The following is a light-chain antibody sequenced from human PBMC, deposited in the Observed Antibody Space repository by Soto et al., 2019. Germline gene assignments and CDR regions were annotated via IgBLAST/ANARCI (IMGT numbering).Light chain of an antibody. CDR2: DVS. J-gene: IGLJ2*01. CDR1: SSDVGGYNY. Sequence: AQTQPRSVSGSPGQSVTISCTGTSSDVGGYNYVSWYQQHPGKAPKLMIYDVSKRPSGVPDRFSGSKSGNTASLTISGLQAEDEADYYCCSYAGSYKGVFGGGTKVTVL. V-gene: IGLV2-11*01. CDR3: CSYAGSYKGV.